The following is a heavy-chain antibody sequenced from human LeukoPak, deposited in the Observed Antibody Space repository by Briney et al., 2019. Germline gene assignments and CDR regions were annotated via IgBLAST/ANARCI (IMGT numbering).Heavy chain of an antibody. CDR3: ARGSVAGTSVGVTFVEESGWFDP. V-gene: IGHV4-34*01. CDR2: INHSGST. J-gene: IGHJ5*02. D-gene: IGHD6-19*01. CDR1: GASFSGYY. Sequence: SETLSLTCAVYGASFSGYYWSWIRQPPGKGLEWLGEINHSGSTNYNPSLKSRVTISVDTSKNQFSLKLSSVTAADTAVYYCARGSVAGTSVGVTFVEESGWFDPWGQGTLVTVSS.